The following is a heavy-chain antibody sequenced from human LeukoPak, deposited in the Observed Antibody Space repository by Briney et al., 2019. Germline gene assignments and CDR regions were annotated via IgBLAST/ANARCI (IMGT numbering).Heavy chain of an antibody. Sequence: TGGSLRLSCAASGFNFRSYGMQWVRQAPGKGLEWVTLISYDGTDKYYAASVRGRFTISRDNSKNTVYLQMNSLRAEDTAVYYCAKDRKWEPRADYWGQGTLVTVSS. CDR3: AKDRKWEPRADY. J-gene: IGHJ4*02. CDR1: GFNFRSYG. V-gene: IGHV3-30*18. D-gene: IGHD1-26*01. CDR2: ISYDGTDK.